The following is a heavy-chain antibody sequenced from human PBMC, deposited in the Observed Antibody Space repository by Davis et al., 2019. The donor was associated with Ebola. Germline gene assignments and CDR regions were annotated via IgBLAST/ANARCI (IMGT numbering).Heavy chain of an antibody. D-gene: IGHD3-22*01. V-gene: IGHV4-39*01. J-gene: IGHJ4*02. Sequence: MPSETLSLTCTVSGGSISSSSYYWGWIRQPPGKGLEWIGSIYYSGSTYYNPSLKSRVTISVDTSKNQFSLKLSSVTAADTAVYYCADGGNYYDSSGYHYWGQGTLVTVSS. CDR2: IYYSGST. CDR1: GGSISSSSYY. CDR3: ADGGNYYDSSGYHY.